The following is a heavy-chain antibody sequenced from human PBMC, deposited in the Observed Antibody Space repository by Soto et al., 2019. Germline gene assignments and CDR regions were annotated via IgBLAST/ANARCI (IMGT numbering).Heavy chain of an antibody. Sequence: QVQLVESGGGVVQPGRSLRLSCAASGFTFSSYAMHWVRQAPGKGLEWVAVISYDGSNKYYADSVKGRFTISRDNSKNTLYLQMNSLRAEDTAVYYCAGGGGSSGVWGYFDYWGQGTLVTVSS. J-gene: IGHJ4*02. CDR1: GFTFSSYA. D-gene: IGHD2-8*01. CDR2: ISYDGSNK. CDR3: AGGGGSSGVWGYFDY. V-gene: IGHV3-30-3*01.